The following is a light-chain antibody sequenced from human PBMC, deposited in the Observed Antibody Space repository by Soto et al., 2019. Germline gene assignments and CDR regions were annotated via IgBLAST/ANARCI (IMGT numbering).Light chain of an antibody. CDR1: QNISHF. Sequence: DLQMTQSPLSLSASVGESVTITCRASQNISHFLNWYQQKPGKPPRLLIFGTSNLQSGVPSRFRGSRSETEFSLTISGLKPEDFSTYICQQSYRSPLNFGPGTRVA. V-gene: IGKV1-39*01. CDR3: QQSYRSPLN. CDR2: GTS. J-gene: IGKJ3*01.